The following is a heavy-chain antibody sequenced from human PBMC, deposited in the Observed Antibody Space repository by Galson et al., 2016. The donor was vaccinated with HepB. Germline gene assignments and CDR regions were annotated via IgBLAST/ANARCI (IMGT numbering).Heavy chain of an antibody. CDR3: ARQGVKTKQTDAFDM. D-gene: IGHD1/OR15-1a*01. J-gene: IGHJ3*02. CDR2: IYPGDSDT. V-gene: IGHV5-51*01. CDR1: EFSFSSYW. Sequence: QSGAEVKKPGESLKISCKAFEFSFSSYWIGWVRQMPGKGLECMGIIYPGDSDTRYSPAFQGQVTISADQSTSTAYLQWSSLEASDTAMYYCARQGVKTKQTDAFDMWGQGTMVIVSS.